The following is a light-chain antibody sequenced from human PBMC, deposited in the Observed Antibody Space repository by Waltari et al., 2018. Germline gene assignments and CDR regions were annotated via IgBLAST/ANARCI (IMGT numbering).Light chain of an antibody. CDR3: QQCYTFPYT. Sequence: DIVLTQSPDSLAVSLGGRATINCKSSQSVVFSSNNKNYLAWYQQKPGQPPKLLITWAASRESGVPDLLICIGSETYFPLTIGSMQAEDVAVYYCQQCYTFPYTFGQGTKLEIK. V-gene: IGKV4-1*01. CDR1: QSVVFSSNNKNY. J-gene: IGKJ2*01. CDR2: WAA.